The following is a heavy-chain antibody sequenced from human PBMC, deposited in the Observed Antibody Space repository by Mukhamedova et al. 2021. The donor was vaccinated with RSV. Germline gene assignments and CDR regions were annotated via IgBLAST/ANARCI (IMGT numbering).Heavy chain of an antibody. Sequence: GFTFRSWGIHWVRQAPGQGLEWVAVISYDGSDKYYADSVKGRFTVSRDNSKNTLYLQMNGLKPEDTAVYYCAKDFGAYFRPGDYW. CDR1: GFTFRSWG. CDR2: ISYDGSDK. V-gene: IGHV3-30*18. D-gene: IGHD2/OR15-2a*01. J-gene: IGHJ4*01. CDR3: AKDFGAYFRPGDY.